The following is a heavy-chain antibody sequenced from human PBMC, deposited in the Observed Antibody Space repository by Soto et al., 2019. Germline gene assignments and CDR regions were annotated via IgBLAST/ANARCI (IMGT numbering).Heavy chain of an antibody. Sequence: GGSLRLSCAASGFTFSSYAMTLVRQAAGKGLEWVSTISGGGESTYYADSVKGRFTISSDNSKNTLFLQMDSLRAEDTAVYHCARHSSVWPPYWGQGT. V-gene: IGHV3-23*01. CDR1: GFTFSSYA. CDR3: ARHSSVWPPY. CDR2: ISGGGEST. D-gene: IGHD6-19*01. J-gene: IGHJ4*02.